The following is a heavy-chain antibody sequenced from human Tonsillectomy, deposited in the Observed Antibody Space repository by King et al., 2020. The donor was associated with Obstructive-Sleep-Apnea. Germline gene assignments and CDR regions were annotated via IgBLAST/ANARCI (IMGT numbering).Heavy chain of an antibody. D-gene: IGHD6-19*01. CDR2: ISSSSSYI. Sequence: VQLVESGGGLVKPGGSLRLSCAASGFTFSSYSMNWVRQAPGKGLEWVSSISSSSSYIHSADSVKGRFTISRDNAKNTLYLQMNSLRAEDTAVYYCARDRSSGGYGMDVWGQGTTVTVSS. CDR3: ARDRSSGGYGMDV. J-gene: IGHJ6*02. V-gene: IGHV3-21*01. CDR1: GFTFSSYS.